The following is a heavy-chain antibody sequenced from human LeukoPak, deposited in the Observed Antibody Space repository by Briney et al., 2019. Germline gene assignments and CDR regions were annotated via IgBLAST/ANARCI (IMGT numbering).Heavy chain of an antibody. J-gene: IGHJ4*02. CDR2: ISGSGGST. D-gene: IGHD3-10*01. CDR1: GFTFSSYA. V-gene: IGHV3-23*01. Sequence: GGSLRLSCAASGFTFSSYAMSWVSQAPGKGLEWVSAISGSGGSTYYADSVKGRFTISRDNSKNTLYLQMNSLRAEDTAVYYCAKDWEVLLWFGEFSYFDYWGQGTLVTVSS. CDR3: AKDWEVLLWFGEFSYFDY.